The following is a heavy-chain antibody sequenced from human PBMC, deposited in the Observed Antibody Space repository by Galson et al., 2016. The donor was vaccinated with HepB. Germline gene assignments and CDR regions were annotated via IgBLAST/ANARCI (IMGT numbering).Heavy chain of an antibody. D-gene: IGHD6-19*01. Sequence: SLRLSCAASGFAFRTYTLNWVRQAPGKGLEWVSSIRGGSSYIYSADSVKGRFTISRYNAKNSLYLKMNSLRAEDTAVYYCASRSSDWYYFDYWGQGTLVTVSS. CDR2: IRGGSSYI. J-gene: IGHJ4*02. V-gene: IGHV3-21*01. CDR1: GFAFRTYT. CDR3: ASRSSDWYYFDY.